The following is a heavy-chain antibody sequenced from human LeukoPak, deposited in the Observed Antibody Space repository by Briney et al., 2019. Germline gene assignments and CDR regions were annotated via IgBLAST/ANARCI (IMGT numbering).Heavy chain of an antibody. CDR2: IYYSGST. CDR1: GGSNSPYY. CDR3: ARDRYSNLDY. V-gene: IGHV4-59*01. Sequence: PSETLSLTCIVSGGTVSGGSNSPYYWSWIRQSPGKGLEWIGYIYYSGSTNYNPSLKSRVTISEDTSKNQFSLKLSPVTAADTAVYYCARDRYSNLDYWGQGTLVTVSS. J-gene: IGHJ4*02. D-gene: IGHD4-11*01.